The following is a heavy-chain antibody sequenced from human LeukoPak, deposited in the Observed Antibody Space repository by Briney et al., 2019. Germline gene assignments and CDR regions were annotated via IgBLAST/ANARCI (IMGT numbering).Heavy chain of an antibody. D-gene: IGHD5-18*01. CDR3: ARGLSYSYGFPDY. V-gene: IGHV4-39*07. CDR1: GGSISSSSYY. J-gene: IGHJ4*02. Sequence: PSETLSLTCTVSGGSISSSSYYWGWIRQPPGKGLEWIGSIYYSGSTYYNPSLKSRVTISVDTSKNQFSLKLSSVTAADTAVYYCARGLSYSYGFPDYWGQGTLVTVSS. CDR2: IYYSGST.